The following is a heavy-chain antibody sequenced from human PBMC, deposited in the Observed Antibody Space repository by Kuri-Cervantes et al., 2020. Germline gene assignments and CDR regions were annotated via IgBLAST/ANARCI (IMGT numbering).Heavy chain of an antibody. Sequence: GESPKISCAASGFTFSSYAMHWVHQAPGKGLEWVAVISYDGSNKYYADSVKRRFPISRDNSKNTLYLQMNSLRAEDTAVYYCARDRRGWLVPPYYYYYYGMDVWGQGTTVTVSS. CDR1: GFTFSSYA. CDR2: ISYDGSNK. J-gene: IGHJ6*02. V-gene: IGHV3-30*14. CDR3: ARDRRGWLVPPYYYYYYGMDV. D-gene: IGHD6-19*01.